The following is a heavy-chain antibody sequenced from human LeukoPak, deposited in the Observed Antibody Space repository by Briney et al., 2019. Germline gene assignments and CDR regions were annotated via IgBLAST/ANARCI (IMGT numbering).Heavy chain of an antibody. CDR3: ARKYSSGWPN. V-gene: IGHV5-51*01. J-gene: IGHJ4*02. D-gene: IGHD6-19*01. Sequence: GESLKISCKGSGYSFTDYWIAWVRQMPGQGLEWMGLIYPRDSEIRNSPSFQGQVTISVDKSINTAYLQWSSLKASDTAMYYCARKYSSGWPNWGQGTLVTVSS. CDR2: IYPRDSEI. CDR1: GYSFTDYW.